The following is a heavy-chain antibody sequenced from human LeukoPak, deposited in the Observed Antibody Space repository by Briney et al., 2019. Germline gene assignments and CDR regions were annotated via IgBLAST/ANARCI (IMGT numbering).Heavy chain of an antibody. J-gene: IGHJ3*02. D-gene: IGHD3-9*01. Sequence: SESLSLTCAVYGGSFSGYYWSWIRQPPGKGLEWIGEINHSGSTNYNPSLKSRVTISVDTSKNQFSLKLSSVTAADTAVYYCARVQLRYFDWLLIDAFDIWGQGTMVTVSS. CDR2: INHSGST. CDR1: GGSFSGYY. CDR3: ARVQLRYFDWLLIDAFDI. V-gene: IGHV4-34*01.